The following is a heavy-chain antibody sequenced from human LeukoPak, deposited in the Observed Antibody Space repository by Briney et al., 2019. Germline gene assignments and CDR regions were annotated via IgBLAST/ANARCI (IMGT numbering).Heavy chain of an antibody. Sequence: ASVKVSCKASGYTFTSYYMHWVRQAPGQGLEWMGIINPSGGITSYTQEFQGRVTMTRDTSTSTVYMELSSLRSDDTAVYYCARHCSSTSCYGFDAFDIWGQGTMVTVSS. CDR1: GYTFTSYY. CDR3: ARHCSSTSCYGFDAFDI. V-gene: IGHV1-46*01. D-gene: IGHD2-2*01. J-gene: IGHJ3*02. CDR2: INPSGGIT.